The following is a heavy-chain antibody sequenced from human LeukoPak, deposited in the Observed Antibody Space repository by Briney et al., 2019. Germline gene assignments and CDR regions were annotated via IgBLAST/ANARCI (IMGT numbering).Heavy chain of an antibody. Sequence: GRSLRLSCAASGFTFDDYAMHWVRQAPGKGLEWVSGISWNSDSLGYADSVTGRFTISRDNAKNSLYLQMNSLRVEDTALYYCAKGKWYSGTYHFDYWGQGTLVTASS. CDR2: ISWNSDSL. V-gene: IGHV3-9*01. CDR3: AKGKWYSGTYHFDY. CDR1: GFTFDDYA. J-gene: IGHJ4*02. D-gene: IGHD1-26*01.